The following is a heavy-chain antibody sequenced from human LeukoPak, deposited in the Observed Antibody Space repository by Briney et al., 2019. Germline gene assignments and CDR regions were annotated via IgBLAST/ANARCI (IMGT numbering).Heavy chain of an antibody. D-gene: IGHD3-10*01. J-gene: IGHJ4*02. Sequence: GGSLRLSCAASGFTFSSYGMHWVRQAPGKGLEWVAFIRYDGSNKYYADSVKGRFTISRDNSKNTLYLQMNSLRAEDTAVYYCAKGPDLGSGSYFFDYWGQGALVTVSS. CDR3: AKGPDLGSGSYFFDY. CDR2: IRYDGSNK. CDR1: GFTFSSYG. V-gene: IGHV3-30*02.